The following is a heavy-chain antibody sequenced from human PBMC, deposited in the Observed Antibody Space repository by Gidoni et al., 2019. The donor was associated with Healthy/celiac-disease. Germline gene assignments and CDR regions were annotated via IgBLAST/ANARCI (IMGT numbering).Heavy chain of an antibody. CDR3: ARDPDYEYYFDY. CDR2: IKQDGSEK. Sequence: EVQLVESGGGLVQPGGSLRLSCAGSGFTFSSYWMSWVRQAPGKGLEWVANIKQDGSEKYYVDSVKGRFTISRDNAKNSLYLQMNSLRAEDTAVYYCARDPDYEYYFDYWGQGTLVTVSS. J-gene: IGHJ4*02. CDR1: GFTFSSYW. V-gene: IGHV3-7*01. D-gene: IGHD3-22*01.